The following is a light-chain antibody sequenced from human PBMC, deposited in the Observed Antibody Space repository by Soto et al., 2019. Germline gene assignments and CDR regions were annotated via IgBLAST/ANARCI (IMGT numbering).Light chain of an antibody. J-gene: IGKJ1*01. CDR3: QQRCSWPQS. CDR2: DAS. CDR1: QSVRGY. V-gene: IGKV3-11*01. Sequence: DIVVPESPATLSLPPGERAPLSCRASQSVRGYLAWYQQKPGQAPRLLMYDASNRHTGIPARFSGSGSGTDYTLTISSLQPEDFATYYCQQRCSWPQSFGQVTKVDIK.